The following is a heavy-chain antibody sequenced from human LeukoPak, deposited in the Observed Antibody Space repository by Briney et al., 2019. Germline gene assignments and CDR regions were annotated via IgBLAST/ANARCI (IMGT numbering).Heavy chain of an antibody. V-gene: IGHV4-39*01. CDR1: GGSISSSSYY. D-gene: IGHD2-21*01. CDR3: ARQPPYGYFDY. Sequence: SETLSLTCTVSGGSISSSSYYWGWIRQPPGKGLEWIGSIYYSGSTYYNPSLKSRVTISVDTSKNQFSLKLSSVTAADTAVYYCARQPPYGYFDYWGQGTLVTVSS. CDR2: IYYSGST. J-gene: IGHJ4*02.